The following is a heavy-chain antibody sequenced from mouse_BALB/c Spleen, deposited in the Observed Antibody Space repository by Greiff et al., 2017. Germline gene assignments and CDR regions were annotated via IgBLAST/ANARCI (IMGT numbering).Heavy chain of an antibody. V-gene: IGHV1S29*02. D-gene: IGHD2-14*01. Sequence: VQLKQSGPELVKPGASVKISCKASGYTFTDYNMHWVKQSHGKSLEWIGYIYPYNGGTGYNQKFKSKATLTVDNSSSTAYMELRSLISEDSAVYYCARWYDYFDYWGQGTTLTVSS. CDR2: IYPYNGGT. CDR3: ARWYDYFDY. CDR1: GYTFTDYN. J-gene: IGHJ2*01.